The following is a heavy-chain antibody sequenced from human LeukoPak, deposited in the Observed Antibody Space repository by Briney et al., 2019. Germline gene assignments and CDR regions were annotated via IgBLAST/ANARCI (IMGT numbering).Heavy chain of an antibody. D-gene: IGHD6-13*01. CDR2: MNPNSGNT. V-gene: IGHV1-8*01. Sequence: ASVKVSCRASGYTFTSYDINWVRQATGQGLEWMGWMNPNSGNTGYAQKFQGRVTMTRNTSISTAYMELSSLRSEDTAVYYRARGGQQLVFYYYYYYMDVWGKGTTVTVSS. CDR1: GYTFTSYD. J-gene: IGHJ6*03. CDR3: ARGGQQLVFYYYYYYMDV.